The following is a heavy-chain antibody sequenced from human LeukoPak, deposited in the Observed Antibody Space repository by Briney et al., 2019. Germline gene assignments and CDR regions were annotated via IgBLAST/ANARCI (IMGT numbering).Heavy chain of an antibody. CDR3: AKDEKWLRLTGITDY. D-gene: IGHD5-12*01. V-gene: IGHV3-23*01. J-gene: IGHJ4*02. CDR1: GFTFSSYA. Sequence: GGSLRLSCAVSGFTFSSYAMSWVRQAPGKGLEWVSAISGSGGSTYYADSVKGRFTISRDNSKNTLYLQMNSLRAEDTAVYYCAKDEKWLRLTGITDYWGQGTLVTVSS. CDR2: ISGSGGST.